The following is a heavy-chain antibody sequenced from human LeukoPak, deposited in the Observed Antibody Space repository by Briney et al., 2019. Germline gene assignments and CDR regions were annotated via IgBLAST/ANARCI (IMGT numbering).Heavy chain of an antibody. J-gene: IGHJ6*02. V-gene: IGHV3-64*02. D-gene: IGHD2-2*01. CDR3: ARAWPTTRGPHCSGTTCYYAYGMDV. CDR1: GFTFSTYA. CDR2: ISSTSGDST. Sequence: GGSLGLSCAASGFTFSTYAMHWVRQAPGKGLEYVSAISSTSGDSTYYAGSVKGRFTISRDNSKNTLYLQMSSLRVEDMAVYYCARAWPTTRGPHCSGTTCYYAYGMDVWGQGTTVTVS.